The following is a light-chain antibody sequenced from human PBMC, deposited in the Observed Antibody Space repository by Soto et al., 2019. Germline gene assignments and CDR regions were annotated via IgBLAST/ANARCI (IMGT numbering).Light chain of an antibody. V-gene: IGKV3-20*01. Sequence: EPVLTQSPDTLSLSPGERAKISRRASQSVSRNYLAWFKHTPGQAPRLLIYAASSRATGVPDRFSGSGSGTDFTLTITRLEPEDFAVYYCQQYSSSRTFGQGTKLDIK. CDR2: AAS. J-gene: IGKJ1*01. CDR1: QSVSRNY. CDR3: QQYSSSRT.